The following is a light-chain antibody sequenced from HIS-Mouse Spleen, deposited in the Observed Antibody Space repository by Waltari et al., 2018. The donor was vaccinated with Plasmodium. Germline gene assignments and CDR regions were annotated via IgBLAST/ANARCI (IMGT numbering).Light chain of an antibody. CDR2: EDS. CDR3: YSTDSSGNHRV. CDR1: DLPTKY. V-gene: IGLV3-10*01. J-gene: IGLJ3*02. Sequence: SYELTQPPSVSVSPGQTARITCPGADLPTKYAYGYQQKSGQAPVLVIYEDSKRPSGIPERFSGSSSGTMATLTISGAQVEDEADYYCYSTDSSGNHRVFGGGTKLTVL.